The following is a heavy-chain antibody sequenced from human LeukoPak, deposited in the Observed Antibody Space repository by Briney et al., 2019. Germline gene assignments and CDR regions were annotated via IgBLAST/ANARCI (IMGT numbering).Heavy chain of an antibody. CDR3: ARLKSDSSGYYLFDP. D-gene: IGHD3-22*01. CDR1: GGSISSYY. J-gene: IGHJ5*02. V-gene: IGHV4-59*08. CDR2: TYYSGST. Sequence: PSETLSLTCIVSGGSISSYYWSWIRQPPGKGLEWIGYTYYSGSTNYNPSLKSRVTISVDTSKNQFSLKLSSVTAADTAVYYCARLKSDSSGYYLFDPWGQGTLVTVSS.